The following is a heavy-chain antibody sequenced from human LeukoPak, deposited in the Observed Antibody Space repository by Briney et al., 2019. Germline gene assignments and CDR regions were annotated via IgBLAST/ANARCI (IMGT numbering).Heavy chain of an antibody. CDR1: SYSISSGYY. D-gene: IGHD2-21*01. J-gene: IGHJ4*02. V-gene: IGHV4-38-2*01. CDR3: ARLIDGVYFDY. CDR2: IYHSGST. Sequence: KTSETLSLTCAVSSYSISSGYYWGWIRQPPGKGLEWIGSIYHSGSTYCSPSLKSRATISVDTSKNQFSLKLTSVTAADTAVYYCARLIDGVYFDYWGQGALVTVSS.